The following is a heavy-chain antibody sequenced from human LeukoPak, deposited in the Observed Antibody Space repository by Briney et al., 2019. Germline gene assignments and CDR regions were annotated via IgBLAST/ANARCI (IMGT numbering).Heavy chain of an antibody. V-gene: IGHV3-23*01. J-gene: IGHJ1*01. D-gene: IGHD6-13*01. CDR1: AFTFSSYA. CDR2: ISGGGGST. CDR3: AKEGAAVGQGYFQH. Sequence: SRGSLRLSCAASAFTFSSYAMSWVRQAPGKGLEWVSAISGGGGSTFYADSVKGRFTISRDNSKNTLFMQMNSLRADDTAVYYCAKEGAAVGQGYFQHWGQGTLVTVSS.